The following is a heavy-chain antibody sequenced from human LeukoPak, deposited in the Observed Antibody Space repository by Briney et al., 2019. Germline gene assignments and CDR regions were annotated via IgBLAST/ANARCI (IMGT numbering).Heavy chain of an antibody. Sequence: PGGSLRLSCAASGFTFSSYSMNWVRQAPGKGLEWVSYISSGGSTIYYADSVKGRFTISRDNAKNSLYLQMNSLRAEDTAVYYCARDVCGGYCYSAFDIWGQGTMVTVSS. CDR1: GFTFSSYS. CDR3: ARDVCGGYCYSAFDI. D-gene: IGHD2-21*01. J-gene: IGHJ3*02. V-gene: IGHV3-48*01. CDR2: ISSGGSTI.